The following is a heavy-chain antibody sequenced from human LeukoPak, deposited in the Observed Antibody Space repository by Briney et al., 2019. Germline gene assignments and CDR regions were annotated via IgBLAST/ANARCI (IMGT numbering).Heavy chain of an antibody. D-gene: IGHD2-2*01. Sequence: GASVKVSCKASGGTFSIYDISWVRQAPGQGLEWMGGIIPIFGTANYAQKFQGRVTITADESTSTAYMELSSLRSEDTAVYYCARATLKYPMDVWGQGTTGTVSS. CDR3: ARATLKYPMDV. CDR2: IIPIFGTA. CDR1: GGTFSIYD. J-gene: IGHJ6*01. V-gene: IGHV1-69*13.